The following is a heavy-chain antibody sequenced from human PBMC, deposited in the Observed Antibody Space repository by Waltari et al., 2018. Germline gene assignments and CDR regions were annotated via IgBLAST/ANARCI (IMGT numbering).Heavy chain of an antibody. Sequence: QVQLVQSGAEVKKPGSSVKVSCQASGGPFSSYAISWVRQAPGQGLEWMGGIIPIFGTANYAQKFQGRVTITADESTSTAYMELSSLRSEDTAVYYCASTDPGAAAAFDYWGQGTLVTVSS. V-gene: IGHV1-69*01. J-gene: IGHJ4*02. CDR3: ASTDPGAAAAFDY. CDR1: GGPFSSYA. CDR2: IIPIFGTA. D-gene: IGHD6-13*01.